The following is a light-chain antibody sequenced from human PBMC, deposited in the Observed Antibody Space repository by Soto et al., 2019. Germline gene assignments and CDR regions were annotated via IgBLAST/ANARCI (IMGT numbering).Light chain of an antibody. CDR3: QQYNIFPLT. CDR1: QSINSW. Sequence: DVQMTQSPSTLSASVGDRVTITCRASQSINSWLAWYQQKPGKAPKLLIYKASSLESGVPSRFSGSGSGTEFTLTISSLQPDDCATYYCQQYNIFPLTFGGGTKVEIK. CDR2: KAS. J-gene: IGKJ4*01. V-gene: IGKV1-5*03.